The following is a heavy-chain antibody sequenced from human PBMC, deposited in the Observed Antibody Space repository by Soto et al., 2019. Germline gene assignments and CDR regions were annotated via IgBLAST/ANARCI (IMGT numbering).Heavy chain of an antibody. CDR3: AKDPPAGATPWGEGSEDV. CDR1: GFTFSSYA. V-gene: IGHV3-23*01. Sequence: QPGGSLRLSCAASGFTFSSYAMSWVRQAPGKGLEWVSAISGSGGSTYYADSVKGRFTISRDNSKNTLYLQMNSLRAEDTAVYYCAKDPPAGATPWGEGSEDVWGQGTTVTVSS. CDR2: ISGSGGST. D-gene: IGHD3-10*01. J-gene: IGHJ6*02.